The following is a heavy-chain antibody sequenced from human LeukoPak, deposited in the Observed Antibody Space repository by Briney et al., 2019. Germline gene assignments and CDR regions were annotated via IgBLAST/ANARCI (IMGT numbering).Heavy chain of an antibody. Sequence: GGSLRLSCAVSGFTFSSYAMSWVRQAPGKGLEWVSAISGSGGSTYYADSVKGRFTISRDNSKNTLYLQMNSLRAEDTAVYYCAKVDYYGSGSYYQQRDYWGQGTLVTVSS. CDR2: ISGSGGST. CDR1: GFTFSSYA. J-gene: IGHJ4*02. D-gene: IGHD3-10*01. CDR3: AKVDYYGSGSYYQQRDY. V-gene: IGHV3-23*01.